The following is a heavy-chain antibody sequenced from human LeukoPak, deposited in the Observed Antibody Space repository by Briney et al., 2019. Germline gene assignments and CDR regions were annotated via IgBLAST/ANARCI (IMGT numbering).Heavy chain of an antibody. CDR1: GGTFSSYA. Sequence: ASVKVSCKASGGTFSSYAISWVRQAPGQGLEWMGRIIPILGIANYAQKFQGRVTITADKSTSTAYMELSSLRSEDTAVYYCARALSFGELLYFDYWDQGTLVTVSS. V-gene: IGHV1-69*04. D-gene: IGHD3-10*01. CDR2: IIPILGIA. CDR3: ARALSFGELLYFDY. J-gene: IGHJ4*02.